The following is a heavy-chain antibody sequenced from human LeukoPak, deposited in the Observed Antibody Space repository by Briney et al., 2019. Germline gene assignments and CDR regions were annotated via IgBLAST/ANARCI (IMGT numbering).Heavy chain of an antibody. D-gene: IGHD3-10*01. CDR3: ARDPTGPSYYYGSGSANFDY. V-gene: IGHV3-7*01. J-gene: IGHJ4*02. CDR2: IKQDGSEK. Sequence: GGSLRLSCAASGFTFSAYWMSRVRQAPGKGLEWVANIKQDGSEKYYVDSVKGRFTISRDNAKNSLYLQMKSLRAEDTAVYYCARDPTGPSYYYGSGSANFDYWGQGILVTVSS. CDR1: GFTFSAYW.